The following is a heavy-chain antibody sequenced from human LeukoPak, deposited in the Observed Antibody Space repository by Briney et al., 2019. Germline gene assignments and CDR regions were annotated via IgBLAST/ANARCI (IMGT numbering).Heavy chain of an antibody. CDR1: GFTFSSYG. V-gene: IGHV3-33*01. CDR3: ARDRCSGGSCYRGYDAFDI. J-gene: IGHJ3*02. D-gene: IGHD2-15*01. Sequence: GRFLRFSCAATGFTFSSYGMHLVRQAPAKRLKWVAVIWYDGSNKYYADSVKGRFTISRDNSKNTLYLQMNSLRAEDTAVYYCARDRCSGGSCYRGYDAFDIWGQGTMVTVSS. CDR2: IWYDGSNK.